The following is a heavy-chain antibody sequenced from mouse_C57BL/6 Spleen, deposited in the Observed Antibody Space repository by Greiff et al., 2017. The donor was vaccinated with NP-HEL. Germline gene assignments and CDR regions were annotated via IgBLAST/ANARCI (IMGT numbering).Heavy chain of an antibody. CDR2: ISGGGGNP. Sequence: EVQLVESGGGLVKPGGSLKLSCAASGFTFSSYTMSGVRQTPEKRLAWVATISGGGGNPYSPDSVRGRFTISRDNAKNTLYRHMSSLRSEDTAWYDCARECYYGPLYYFDYWGQGTTLTVSS. V-gene: IGHV5-9*01. CDR1: GFTFSSYT. J-gene: IGHJ2*01. D-gene: IGHD2-1*01. CDR3: ARECYYGPLYYFDY.